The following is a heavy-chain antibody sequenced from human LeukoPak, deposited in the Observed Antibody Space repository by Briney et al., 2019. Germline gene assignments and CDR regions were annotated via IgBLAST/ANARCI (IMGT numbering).Heavy chain of an antibody. D-gene: IGHD5-18*01. V-gene: IGHV3-23*01. Sequence: GGSLRLSCAASGFTFSSYAMSWVRQAPGKGLEWVSAISGSGGSTYYADSVKGRFTISRDNSKNTLYLQMNSLRAEDTAVYYCAKVDTAMGVYYYYMDVWGKGTTVTVSS. CDR2: ISGSGGST. CDR3: AKVDTAMGVYYYYMDV. J-gene: IGHJ6*03. CDR1: GFTFSSYA.